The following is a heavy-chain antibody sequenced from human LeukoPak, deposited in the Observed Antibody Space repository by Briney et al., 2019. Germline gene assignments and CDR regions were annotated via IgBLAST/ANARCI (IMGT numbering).Heavy chain of an antibody. J-gene: IGHJ6*02. CDR1: GFTFSNAW. D-gene: IGHD1-26*01. CDR2: IKSKTDGGTT. V-gene: IGHV3-15*07. CDR3: TTEESPPGVDV. Sequence: GGSLRLSCAASGFTFSNAWMNWVRQAPGKGLEWVGRIKSKTDGGTTDYAAPVKGRFTISRDDSQNTMYLQMNSLKTEDPAVYYCTTEESPPGVDVWGQGTTVTVSS.